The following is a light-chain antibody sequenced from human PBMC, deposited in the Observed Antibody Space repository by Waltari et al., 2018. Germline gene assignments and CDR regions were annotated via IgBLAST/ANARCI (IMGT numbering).Light chain of an antibody. J-gene: IGKJ3*01. Sequence: DIQMTQSPSFRSASVVYRVTITCRASQRISSYLNWYQMKPGRAPELLIYAASSLQSGVPSRFSGSGSGTEFTLTISSLQPDDFATYYCQQTYSLFTFGPGTKVDFK. V-gene: IGKV1-39*01. CDR2: AAS. CDR1: QRISSY. CDR3: QQTYSLFT.